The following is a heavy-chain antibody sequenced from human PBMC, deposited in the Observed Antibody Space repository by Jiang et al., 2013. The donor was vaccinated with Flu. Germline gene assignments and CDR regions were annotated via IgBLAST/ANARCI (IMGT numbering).Heavy chain of an antibody. CDR3: ARARSGGYNYMGY. V-gene: IGHV1-69*06. CDR1: GGTFSSYA. J-gene: IGHJ4*02. Sequence: LVESGREVKKPGSSVKVSCKASGGTFSSYAISWVRQAPGQGLEWMGGIIPIFGTANYAQKFQGRVTITADKSTSTAYMELSSLRPEDTAVYYCARARSGGYNYMGYWGQGTLVTVSS. D-gene: IGHD5-24*01. CDR2: IIPIFGTA.